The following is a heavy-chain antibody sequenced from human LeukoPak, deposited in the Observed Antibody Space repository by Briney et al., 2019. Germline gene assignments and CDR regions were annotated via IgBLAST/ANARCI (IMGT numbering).Heavy chain of an antibody. CDR1: GFTFSSCG. D-gene: IGHD3-10*01. Sequence: GGSLRLSCAASGFTFSSCGMGWVRQAPGKGLEWVSVIGGDGSTYYADSVKGRFTISRDNSETTLYLQMNRLRAEDTAIYYCAKGPYGLGIYYGMDVWGQGTTVTVSS. CDR3: AKGPYGLGIYYGMDV. J-gene: IGHJ6*02. V-gene: IGHV3-23*01. CDR2: IGGDGST.